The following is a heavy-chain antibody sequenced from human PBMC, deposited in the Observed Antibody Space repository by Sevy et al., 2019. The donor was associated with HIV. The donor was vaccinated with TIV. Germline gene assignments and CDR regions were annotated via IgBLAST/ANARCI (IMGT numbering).Heavy chain of an antibody. D-gene: IGHD3-3*01. CDR2: IYTSGST. CDR3: ARDQRGRFLEPSGGFDP. V-gene: IGHV4-4*07. Sequence: SETLSLTCTVSGGSISSYYWSWIRQPAGKGLEWIGRIYTSGSTNYNPSLKSRVTMSVDTSKNQFSLKLSSVTAADTAVYYCARDQRGRFLEPSGGFDPWGQGTLVTVSS. CDR1: GGSISSYY. J-gene: IGHJ5*02.